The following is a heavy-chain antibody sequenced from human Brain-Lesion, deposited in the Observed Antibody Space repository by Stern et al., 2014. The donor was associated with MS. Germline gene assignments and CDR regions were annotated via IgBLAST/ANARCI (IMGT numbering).Heavy chain of an antibody. J-gene: IGHJ5*01. CDR2: VNNDGRRT. CDR3: ARGERWFDS. CDR1: GFTFSNYW. V-gene: IGHV3-74*01. Sequence: VQLVEPGGGLVQPGGSLRLPCAASGFTFSNYWMHWVRQAPGKGLVWVSRVNNDGRRTSYADSVKGRFTMSRDNAKNTLYLQMNSLRVEDTAIYYCARGERWFDSWGQGTLVTVSS.